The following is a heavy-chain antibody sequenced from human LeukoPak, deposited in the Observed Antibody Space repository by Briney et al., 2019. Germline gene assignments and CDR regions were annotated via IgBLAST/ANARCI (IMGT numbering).Heavy chain of an antibody. D-gene: IGHD3-16*01. CDR3: AKLGAVTGVPLLFEP. J-gene: IGHJ5*02. Sequence: GGSLRLSCAASGFTFSSYAMSWVRQAPGKGLEWVSATSGSGGSTYYADSVKGRFTISRDNSKNTLYLQMNSLSAEDAAVYYYAKLGAVTGVPLLFEPWGRGTGVRVSS. CDR2: TSGSGGST. CDR1: GFTFSSYA. V-gene: IGHV3-23*01.